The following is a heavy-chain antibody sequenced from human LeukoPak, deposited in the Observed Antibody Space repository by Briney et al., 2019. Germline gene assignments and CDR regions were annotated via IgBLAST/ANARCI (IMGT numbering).Heavy chain of an antibody. V-gene: IGHV1-69*04. D-gene: IGHD3/OR15-3a*01. CDR1: GGTFSSYT. CDR2: IIPILGIA. Sequence: SVKVSCKASGGTFSSYTISWVRQAPGQGLEWMGRIIPILGIANYAQKFQGRVTITADKSTSTAYMELSSLRSEDTAVYYCARDKDWSADALDIWGQGTMVTVSS. CDR3: ARDKDWSADALDI. J-gene: IGHJ3*02.